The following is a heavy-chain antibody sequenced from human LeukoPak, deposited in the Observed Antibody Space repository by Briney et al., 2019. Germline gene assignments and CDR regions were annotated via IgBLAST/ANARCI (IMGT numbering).Heavy chain of an antibody. CDR3: ASPDYGN. Sequence: GGSLRLSCEASGFTFSSYAMTWVRQAPGKGLEWVSAVSRNGDSTYYADSVKGRFTISRDNSKNTLYLQMNSLKTEDTAVYYCASPDYGNWGQGTLVTVSS. V-gene: IGHV3-23*01. CDR2: VSRNGDST. J-gene: IGHJ4*02. D-gene: IGHD4-17*01. CDR1: GFTFSSYA.